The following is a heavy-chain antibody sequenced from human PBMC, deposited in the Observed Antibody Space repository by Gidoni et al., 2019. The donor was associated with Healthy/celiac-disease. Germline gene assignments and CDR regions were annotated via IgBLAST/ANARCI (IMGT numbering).Heavy chain of an antibody. CDR3: AGVEVGAPAY. CDR2: INHSGST. Sequence: QVQLQQWGAGLLKPSEILSLTCALYGGSFSGYYWSLSRQPPGQGLEWIGEINHSGSTTYNPSLKSRVTVSVDTSKNQFSLKLSSVTAADTAVYYCAGVEVGAPAYWGQGTLVTVSS. J-gene: IGHJ4*02. CDR1: GGSFSGYY. D-gene: IGHD1-26*01. V-gene: IGHV4-34*01.